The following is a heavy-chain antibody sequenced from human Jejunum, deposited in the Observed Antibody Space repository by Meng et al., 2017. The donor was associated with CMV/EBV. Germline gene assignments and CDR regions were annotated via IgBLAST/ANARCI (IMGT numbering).Heavy chain of an antibody. CDR3: ANSYDSSGYPTFDF. CDR1: VFTFRSYA. V-gene: IGHV3-23*01. J-gene: IGHJ4*02. Sequence: SVFTFRSYAMSWVRQAPGKGLEWVSGITPSGSNTYYANSVKGRFTISRDNSKNTLYLQMNSLRTEDTAVYTCANSYDSSGYPTFDFWGQGTLVTVSS. CDR2: ITPSGSNT. D-gene: IGHD3-22*01.